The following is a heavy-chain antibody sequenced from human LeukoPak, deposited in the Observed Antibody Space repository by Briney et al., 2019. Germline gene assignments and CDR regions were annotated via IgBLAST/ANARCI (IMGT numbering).Heavy chain of an antibody. CDR1: GGSFSGYY. J-gene: IGHJ4*02. CDR3: ARESYYYDSSGSNGFDY. D-gene: IGHD3-22*01. V-gene: IGHV4-34*01. Sequence: SETLSLTCAVDGGSFSGYYWSWIRQPPGKGLEWIGEINHSGSTNYNPSLKSRVTISVDTSKNQFSLKLSSVTAADTAVYYCARESYYYDSSGSNGFDYWGQGTLVTVSS. CDR2: INHSGST.